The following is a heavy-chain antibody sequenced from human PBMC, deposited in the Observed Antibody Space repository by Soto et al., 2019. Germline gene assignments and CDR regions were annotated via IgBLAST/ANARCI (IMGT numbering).Heavy chain of an antibody. Sequence: EVQLAESGGGLVQPGGSLRLSCAASGFTFSTSSMNWVRQAPGKGLEWVSYISSSSSTIYYADSVKGRFTIARDNARNSLYLQMNSRREEDGAVYYCGGVGCGGGSCYLNCSAPGGRGPLVTVSS. J-gene: IGHJ5*02. CDR2: ISSSSSTI. V-gene: IGHV3-48*02. CDR3: GGVGCGGGSCYLNCSAP. CDR1: GFTFSTSS. D-gene: IGHD2-15*01.